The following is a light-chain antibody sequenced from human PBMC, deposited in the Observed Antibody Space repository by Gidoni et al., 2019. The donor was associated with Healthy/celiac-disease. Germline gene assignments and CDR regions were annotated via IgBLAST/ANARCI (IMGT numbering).Light chain of an antibody. J-gene: IGKJ4*01. V-gene: IGKV3-11*01. CDR1: QSVSSY. Sequence: IVLTQSPATLSLSPGESATLSCRASQSVSSYLAWYQQKPGQAPRLLIYDASNRATGIPARFSGSGSGTDFTLTISSLEPEDVAVYYCQQRSNWPPLTFGGGTKVEIK. CDR2: DAS. CDR3: QQRSNWPPLT.